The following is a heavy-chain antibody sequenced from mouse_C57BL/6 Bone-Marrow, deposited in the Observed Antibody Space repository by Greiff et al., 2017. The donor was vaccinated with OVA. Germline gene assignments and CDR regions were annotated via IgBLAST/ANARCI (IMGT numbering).Heavy chain of an antibody. J-gene: IGHJ1*03. Sequence: VQLQQSGAEPVKPGASVKMSCKASGYTFTSYWITWVKQRPGQGLEWIGDIYPGSGSTNYNEKFKSKATLTVDTSSITAYMQLSSLTSEDSAVYYCARRYYGSSWYFDVWGTGTTVTVSS. CDR1: GYTFTSYW. D-gene: IGHD1-1*01. CDR2: IYPGSGST. CDR3: ARRYYGSSWYFDV. V-gene: IGHV1-55*01.